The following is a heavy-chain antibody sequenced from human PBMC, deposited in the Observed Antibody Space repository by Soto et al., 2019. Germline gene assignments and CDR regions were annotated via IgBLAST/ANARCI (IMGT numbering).Heavy chain of an antibody. Sequence: SLRLSCTVSGLTFSSSSVHWVLQAPGKGLEWVAVISENGDRQYSTDSVRGRFLVSRDTFNNTIYLQMNSLRPEDTGEYFCARRLAPSVSALGYWGQGALVTVSS. CDR1: GLTFSSSS. V-gene: IGHV3-30-3*01. CDR2: ISENGDRQ. CDR3: ARRLAPSVSALGY. D-gene: IGHD1-26*01. J-gene: IGHJ4*02.